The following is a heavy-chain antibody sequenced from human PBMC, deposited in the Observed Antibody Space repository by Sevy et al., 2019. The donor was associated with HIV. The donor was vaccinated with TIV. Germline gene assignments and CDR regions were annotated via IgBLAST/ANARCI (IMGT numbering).Heavy chain of an antibody. CDR2: IYSSGST. D-gene: IGHD3-22*01. J-gene: IGHJ4*02. CDR1: GGSISSSSYY. Sequence: SETLSLTCTVSGGSISSSSYYWGRIRQPPGKGVEGIGSIYSSGSTYYNPSLKSRITIAVDTSKIQFSLKLSSVTAADTAVYYCASLYYYDSTSWGQGTLVTVSS. V-gene: IGHV4-39*01. CDR3: ASLYYYDSTS.